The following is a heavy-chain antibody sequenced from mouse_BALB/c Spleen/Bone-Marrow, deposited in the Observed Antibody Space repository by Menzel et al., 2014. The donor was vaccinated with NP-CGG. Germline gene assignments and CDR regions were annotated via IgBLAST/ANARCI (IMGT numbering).Heavy chain of an antibody. J-gene: IGHJ4*01. CDR1: GFNIKDTY. CDR2: IDPAIINT. CDR3: ARYRYYGSSYAMDY. Sequence: VQLQQPGAELVKPGASVKMSCTASGFNIKDTYMFWVRQRPDQGLEWIGRIDPAIINTKYDPKFQGKATIAADTSSNTAYQQLSSLTSEDTAVYYCARYRYYGSSYAMDYWGQGTSVTVSS. V-gene: IGHV14-3*02. D-gene: IGHD1-1*01.